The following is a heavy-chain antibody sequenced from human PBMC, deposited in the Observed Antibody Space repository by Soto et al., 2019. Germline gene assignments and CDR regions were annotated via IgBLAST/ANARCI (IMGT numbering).Heavy chain of an antibody. CDR2: MNPNSGNT. D-gene: IGHD3-22*01. J-gene: IGHJ6*02. CDR1: GYTFTSYD. Sequence: GASVKVSCKVSGYTFTSYDINWVRQATGQGLEWMGWMNPNSGNTGYAQKFQGRVTMTRNTPISTAYMELSSLRSEDTAVYYCARSNYYDSSGPRFYYYYGMDVWGQGTTVTVSS. CDR3: ARSNYYDSSGPRFYYYYGMDV. V-gene: IGHV1-8*01.